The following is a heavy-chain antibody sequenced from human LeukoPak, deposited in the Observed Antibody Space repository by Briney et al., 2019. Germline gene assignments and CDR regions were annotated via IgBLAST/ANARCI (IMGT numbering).Heavy chain of an antibody. Sequence: SQTLSLTCTVSGGSISSGSYYWSWIRQPAGKGLEWIVRIYTSGSTNYNPSLKSRVTISIDTSKNQFSLRLSSVTAADTAVYYCARVPGPNWFDPWGQGTLVTVSS. CDR2: IYTSGST. V-gene: IGHV4-61*02. D-gene: IGHD2-8*01. CDR1: GGSISSGSYY. CDR3: ARVPGPNWFDP. J-gene: IGHJ5*02.